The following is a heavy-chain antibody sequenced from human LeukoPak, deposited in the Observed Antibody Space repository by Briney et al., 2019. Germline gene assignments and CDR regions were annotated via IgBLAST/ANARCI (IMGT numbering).Heavy chain of an antibody. CDR1: GFTFSSYA. CDR3: ARADPLMATVPFDY. Sequence: GGSLRLSCAASGFTFSSYAMNWVRQAPGKGPEWVSIISSSGSTIYYADSVKGRFTISRDNAKNSLYLQMNSLRAEDTAVYYCARADPLMATVPFDYWGQGTLVTVSS. J-gene: IGHJ4*02. D-gene: IGHD5-24*01. CDR2: ISSSGSTI. V-gene: IGHV3-48*03.